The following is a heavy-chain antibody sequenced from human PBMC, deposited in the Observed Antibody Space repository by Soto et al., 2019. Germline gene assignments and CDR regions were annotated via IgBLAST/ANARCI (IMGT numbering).Heavy chain of an antibody. CDR3: ARRARDILTGYYTGWFDP. CDR1: GFTVSSNY. V-gene: IGHV3-66*04. CDR2: IYSGGST. D-gene: IGHD3-9*01. J-gene: IGHJ5*02. Sequence: GGSLRLSCAASGFTVSSNYMSWVRQAPGKGLEWVSVIYSGGSTYYADSVKGRFTISKDNAKKPLYLQMNSLRAEDTVVYYCARRARDILTGYYTGWFDPWGQGTLVTVSS.